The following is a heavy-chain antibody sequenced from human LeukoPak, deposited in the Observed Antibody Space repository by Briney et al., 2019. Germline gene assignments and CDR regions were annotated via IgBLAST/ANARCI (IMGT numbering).Heavy chain of an antibody. V-gene: IGHV1-69*04. CDR1: GSTFTSYA. Sequence: ASVTVSCTASGSTFTSYAISWVRKAPRQGLEWMGRIIPILGIANYAQKFQGRVTITSDKSTSTAYMELSSLRSEDTAVYYCARALDSGYGNYYYGMDVWGQGTTVTVSS. CDR3: ARALDSGYGNYYYGMDV. CDR2: IIPILGIA. D-gene: IGHD5-12*01. J-gene: IGHJ6*02.